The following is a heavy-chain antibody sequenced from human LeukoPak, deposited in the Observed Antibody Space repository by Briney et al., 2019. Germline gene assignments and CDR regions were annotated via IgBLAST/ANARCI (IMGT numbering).Heavy chain of an antibody. CDR2: ISGSGGGGNT. CDR3: AKLTWGPELYFDC. Sequence: PGGSLRLSCAASGFTFSSYAMSWVRQAPGKGLEWVSAISGSGGGGNTYYADSVKGRFTVSRDNAKNTLYLQMNSLRAEDTAIYYCAKLTWGPELYFDCWGQGTLVTVSS. J-gene: IGHJ4*02. CDR1: GFTFSSYA. V-gene: IGHV3-23*01. D-gene: IGHD7-27*01.